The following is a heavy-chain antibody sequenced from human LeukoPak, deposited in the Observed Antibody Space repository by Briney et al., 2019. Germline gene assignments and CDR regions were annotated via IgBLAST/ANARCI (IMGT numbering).Heavy chain of an antibody. CDR1: AVSLSVYN. CDR2: INHSGST. D-gene: IGHD3-3*02. V-gene: IGHV4-34*01. CDR3: ARAIRGAVDD. Sequence: SETLSLTCALYAVSLSVYNRSGIRQPPGKGLGWIGEINHSGSTTYNTPLKSRVTILVDTSTAQLSVKLSSMTAADTAVYYCARAIRGAVDDWGQGTLVTVSS. J-gene: IGHJ4*02.